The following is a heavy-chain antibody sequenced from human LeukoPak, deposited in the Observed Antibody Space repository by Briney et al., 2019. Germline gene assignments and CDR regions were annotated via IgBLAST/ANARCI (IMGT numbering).Heavy chain of an antibody. CDR1: GFTFSSYG. J-gene: IGHJ4*02. D-gene: IGHD1-26*01. CDR3: ARDWSGSLDY. V-gene: IGHV3-33*01. Sequence: PGRSLRLSCAASGFTFSSYGMHWVRQAPGKGLEWVAVIWYDGSNKYYADSVKGRFTISRDNSKSTLYLQMNSLRAEDTAVYYCARDWSGSLDYWGQGTLVTVSS. CDR2: IWYDGSNK.